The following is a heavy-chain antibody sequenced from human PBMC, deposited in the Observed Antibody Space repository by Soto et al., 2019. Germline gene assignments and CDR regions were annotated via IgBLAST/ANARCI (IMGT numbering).Heavy chain of an antibody. Sequence: GSLRLSCAASGFTFRDHYMSWIRQAPGKGLEWVSYISASGSPQYYADSVRGRFTISRDNAKNSLYLQMNGLRAEDTAVYYCARDPDTSSKVDYWGQGTLVT. CDR2: ISASGSPQ. CDR3: ARDPDTSSKVDY. J-gene: IGHJ4*02. CDR1: GFTFRDHY. D-gene: IGHD2-2*01. V-gene: IGHV3-11*01.